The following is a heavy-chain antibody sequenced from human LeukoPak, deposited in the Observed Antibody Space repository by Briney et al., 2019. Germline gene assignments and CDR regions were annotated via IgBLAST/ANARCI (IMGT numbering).Heavy chain of an antibody. CDR1: GYTFTSYG. CDR3: ARAQASYYHYYTDV. V-gene: IGHV1-18*01. J-gene: IGHJ6*03. Sequence: ASVKVSCKASGYTFTSYGISWVRQAPGQGLEWMGWISAYNGNTNYAQKLQGRVTMTRDMSTSTVNMELSSLRSEDTAVYYCARAQASYYHYYTDVWGKGTTVTVSS. CDR2: ISAYNGNT.